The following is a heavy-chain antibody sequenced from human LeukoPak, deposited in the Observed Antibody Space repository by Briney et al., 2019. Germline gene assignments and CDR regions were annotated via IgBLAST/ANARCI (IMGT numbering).Heavy chain of an antibody. D-gene: IGHD5-18*01. CDR2: INHSGST. Sequence: SETLSLTCAVYGGSFSGYYWNWIRQPPGKGLEWIGEINHSGSTNYNPSLKSRVTISVDTSKNQFSLKLSSVTAADTAVYYCARGRGYSYVTPTGYWGQGTLVTVSS. CDR1: GGSFSGYY. J-gene: IGHJ4*02. V-gene: IGHV4-34*01. CDR3: ARGRGYSYVTPTGY.